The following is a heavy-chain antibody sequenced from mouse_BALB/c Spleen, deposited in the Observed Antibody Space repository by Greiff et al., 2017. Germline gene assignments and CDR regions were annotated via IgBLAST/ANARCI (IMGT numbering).Heavy chain of an antibody. J-gene: IGHJ4*01. CDR3: ARDGYYRYDGYAMDY. V-gene: IGHV5-4*02. Sequence: EVQLVESGGGLVKPGGSLKLSCAASGFTFSDYYMYWVRQTPEKRLEWVATISDGGSYTYYPDSVKGRFTISRDNAKNNLYLQMSSLKSEDTAMYYCARDGYYRYDGYAMDYWGQGTSVTVSS. D-gene: IGHD2-14*01. CDR2: ISDGGSYT. CDR1: GFTFSDYY.